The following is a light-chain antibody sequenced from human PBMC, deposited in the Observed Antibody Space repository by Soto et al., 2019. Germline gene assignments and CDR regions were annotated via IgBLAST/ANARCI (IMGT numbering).Light chain of an antibody. V-gene: IGLV2-14*01. CDR1: SSDVGANTY. J-gene: IGLJ2*01. Sequence: QSALTQPASVSGSPGQPITISCTGTSSDVGANTYVTWYQHHPGNAPKLLIYEVSNRPSGVSPRFSGSKSGNTASLTISGLQAEDEADYYCSSYINSITFVVFGGGTKLTFL. CDR3: SSYINSITFVV. CDR2: EVS.